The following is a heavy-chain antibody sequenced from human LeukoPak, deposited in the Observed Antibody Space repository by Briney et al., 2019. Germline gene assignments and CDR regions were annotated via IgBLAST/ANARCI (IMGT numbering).Heavy chain of an antibody. J-gene: IGHJ4*02. Sequence: GGSPRLSCAASGFTLSDYYMSWIREAPGEGVWWGSYISSGGSTVYYADSVKGRFTISRDNAKNALYLQMNSLRAEDTAVYYCARHRRGFYGGDDPSFDYWGQGTLVTVSS. D-gene: IGHD3-3*01. V-gene: IGHV3-11*01. CDR1: GFTLSDYY. CDR3: ARHRRGFYGGDDPSFDY. CDR2: ISSGGSTV.